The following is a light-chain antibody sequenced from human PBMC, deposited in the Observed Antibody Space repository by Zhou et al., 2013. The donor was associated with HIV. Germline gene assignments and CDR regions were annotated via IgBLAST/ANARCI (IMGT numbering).Light chain of an antibody. CDR1: QDISNH. J-gene: IGKJ4*01. V-gene: IGKV1-27*01. Sequence: DIQMTQSPSSLSASVGDRVAITCRARQDISNHLAWYQQKPGKPPELLMYGASVPHSVVPSRFSGSGSGTDFTLTITDIRPEDFGIYYCQQAHSFPHTFGGGTRVDVK. CDR3: QQAHSFPHT. CDR2: GAS.